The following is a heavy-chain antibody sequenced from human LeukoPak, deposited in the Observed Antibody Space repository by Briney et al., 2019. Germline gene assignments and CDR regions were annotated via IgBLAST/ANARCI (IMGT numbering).Heavy chain of an antibody. CDR2: ILNDGSQE. D-gene: IGHD3-16*01. CDR1: GFTFSSYG. J-gene: IGHJ3*02. Sequence: GRSLRLSCAASGFTFSSYGMHWVRQAPGKGLEWVAVILNDGSQEKYADSVKGRFTISRDNSKNTLFLQMNSLRAEDTAVYYCARDDALGDNALDIWGPGTMVTVSS. V-gene: IGHV3-33*01. CDR3: ARDDALGDNALDI.